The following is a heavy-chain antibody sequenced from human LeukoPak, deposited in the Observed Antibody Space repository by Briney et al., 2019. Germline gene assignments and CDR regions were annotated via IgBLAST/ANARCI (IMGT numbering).Heavy chain of an antibody. J-gene: IGHJ4*02. Sequence: GESLKISCKGSGYSFTSYWLGRVRQMPGKGLEWMGIIYPGDSDTRYSPSFQGQVTISADESISTAYLQWSSLKASDTAMYYCARSSIAAAGYFDYWGQGTLVTVSS. CDR3: ARSSIAAAGYFDY. CDR1: GYSFTSYW. D-gene: IGHD6-13*01. CDR2: IYPGDSDT. V-gene: IGHV5-51*01.